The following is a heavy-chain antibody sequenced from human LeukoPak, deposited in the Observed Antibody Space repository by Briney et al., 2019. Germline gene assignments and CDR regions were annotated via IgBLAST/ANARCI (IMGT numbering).Heavy chain of an antibody. CDR1: GFTFSSYS. J-gene: IGHJ4*02. V-gene: IGHV3-21*01. CDR3: ARDLGYYDSSGYYDY. D-gene: IGHD3-22*01. Sequence: PGGSLRLSCAASGFTFSSYSMNWVRQAPGKGLEWVSSIRSSSSYIYYADSVKGRFTISRDNAKNSLYLQMNSLRAEDTAVYYCARDLGYYDSSGYYDYWGQGTLVTVSS. CDR2: IRSSSSYI.